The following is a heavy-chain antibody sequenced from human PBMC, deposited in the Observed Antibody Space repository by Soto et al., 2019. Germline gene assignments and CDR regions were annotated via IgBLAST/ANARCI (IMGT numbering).Heavy chain of an antibody. CDR3: ARDILSGGAYPDS. CDR1: GFTFSSYT. J-gene: IGHJ5*01. Sequence: LRLSCAASGFTFSSYTMNWVRQAPGKGLEWISSISSGSSYIYYAGSVKGRFTISRDNAKNSLFLQMNSLRADDTAVYYCARDILSGGAYPDSWGQGTKVTVSS. V-gene: IGHV3-21*01. D-gene: IGHD3-10*01. CDR2: ISSGSSYI.